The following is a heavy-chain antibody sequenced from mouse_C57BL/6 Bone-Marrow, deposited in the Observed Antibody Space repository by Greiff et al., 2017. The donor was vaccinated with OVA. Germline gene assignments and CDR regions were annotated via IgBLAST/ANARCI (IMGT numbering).Heavy chain of an antibody. J-gene: IGHJ3*01. D-gene: IGHD2-4*01. V-gene: IGHV1-15*01. CDR3: TSPYDYDEAWFAY. CDR2: IDPETGGT. CDR1: GYTFTDYE. Sequence: VQLQQSGAELVRPGASVTLSCKASGYTFTDYEMHWVKQTPVHGLEWIGAIDPETGGTAYNQKFKGKAILTADKSSSTAYMELRSLTSEDSAVYYCTSPYDYDEAWFAYWGQGTLVTVSA.